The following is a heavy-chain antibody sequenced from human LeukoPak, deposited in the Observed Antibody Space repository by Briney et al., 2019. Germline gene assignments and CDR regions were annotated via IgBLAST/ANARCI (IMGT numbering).Heavy chain of an antibody. V-gene: IGHV3-21*01. D-gene: IGHD2-2*03. CDR3: ARDELGYCSSTSCPRNYGMDV. CDR2: ISSSSSYI. J-gene: IGHJ6*04. CDR1: GFTFSSYS. Sequence: KPGGSLRLSCAASGFTFSSYSMNWVRQAPGKGLECVSSISSSSSYIYYADSVKGRFTISRDNAKNSLYLQMNSLRAEDTAVYYCARDELGYCSSTSCPRNYGMDVWGKGTTVTVSS.